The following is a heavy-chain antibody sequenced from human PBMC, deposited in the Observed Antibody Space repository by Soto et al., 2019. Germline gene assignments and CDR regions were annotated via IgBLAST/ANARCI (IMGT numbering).Heavy chain of an antibody. CDR1: GFTVSSNY. Sequence: PGGSLRLSCAASGFTVSSNYMSWVRQAPGKGLEWVSVIYSGGSTYYADSVKGRFTISRDNAKNSLYLQMNSLRAEDTAVYYCASYGSGSYALSYWGQGTLVTVSS. V-gene: IGHV3-66*01. CDR3: ASYGSGSYALSY. D-gene: IGHD3-10*01. J-gene: IGHJ4*02. CDR2: IYSGGST.